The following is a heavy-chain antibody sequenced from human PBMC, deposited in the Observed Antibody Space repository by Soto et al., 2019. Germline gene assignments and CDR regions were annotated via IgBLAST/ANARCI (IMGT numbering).Heavy chain of an antibody. CDR3: ARQRGEYNSMSDY. V-gene: IGHV5-51*01. J-gene: IGHJ4*02. Sequence: GESLKISCKGAGYTFSKYWIGWVRQTPGKGLEWMGMIYPGDSDARYRPSFEGQVTVSVDKSINTAYLQWKRLKASDTARYYWARQRGEYNSMSDYCGRGTLVAVSS. CDR1: GYTFSKYW. CDR2: IYPGDSDA. D-gene: IGHD1-20*01.